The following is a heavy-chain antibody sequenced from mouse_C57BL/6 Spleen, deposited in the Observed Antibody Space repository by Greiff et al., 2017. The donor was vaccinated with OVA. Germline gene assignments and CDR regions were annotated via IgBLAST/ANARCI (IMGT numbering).Heavy chain of an antibody. CDR1: GFSLTSYG. V-gene: IGHV2-5*01. J-gene: IGHJ4*01. CDR3: AKNAYYSNYDYAMDY. Sequence: QVQLKESGPGLVQPSQSLSITCTVSGFSLTSYGVHWVRQSPGKGLEWLGVIWRGGSTDYNAAFMSRLSITKDNSKSQVFFKMNSLQADDTAIYYGAKNAYYSNYDYAMDYWGQGTSVTVSS. D-gene: IGHD2-5*01. CDR2: IWRGGST.